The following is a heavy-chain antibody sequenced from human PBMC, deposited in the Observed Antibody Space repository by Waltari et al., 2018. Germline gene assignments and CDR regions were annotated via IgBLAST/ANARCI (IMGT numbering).Heavy chain of an antibody. D-gene: IGHD7-27*01. V-gene: IGHV3-74*03. CDR3: VRDEPGDGLDY. J-gene: IGHJ4*02. CDR1: GFTFSRYW. Sequence: EVQLVESGGALVQPGGSLRLSCATSGFTFSRYWMHWVRQAPGKGLMWVSPIESDESRPTYADSVKGRFTISRDNAKNTVYLQMNSLRDEDTAVYYCVRDEPGDGLDYWGQGTLVTVSS. CDR2: IESDESRP.